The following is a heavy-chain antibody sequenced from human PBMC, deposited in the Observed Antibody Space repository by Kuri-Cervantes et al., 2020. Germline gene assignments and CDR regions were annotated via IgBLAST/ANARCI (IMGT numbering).Heavy chain of an antibody. CDR2: ISYDGSNK. CDR3: ARGHYGLDV. V-gene: IGHV3-30*01. J-gene: IGHJ6*02. Sequence: GESLKISCAASGFIFSSYAMHWVRQAPGKGLEWVAVISYDGSNKYYADSVKGRFTISRDNSKNTLYLQMNSLRAEDTAVYYCARGHYGLDVWGQGTTVTVSS. CDR1: GFIFSSYA.